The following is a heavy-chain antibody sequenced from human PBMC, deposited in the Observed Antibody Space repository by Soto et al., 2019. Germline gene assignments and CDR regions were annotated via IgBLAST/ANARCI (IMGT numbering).Heavy chain of an antibody. CDR1: GFTFSSYG. Sequence: GGSLRLSCAASGFTFSSYGMHWVRQAPGKGLEWVAVIWYDGSNKYYADSVKGRFTISRDNSKNTLYLQMNSLRAEDTAVYYCARWESSGWPTATYYYYGMDVWGQGTTVTVSS. J-gene: IGHJ6*02. CDR3: ARWESSGWPTATYYYYGMDV. D-gene: IGHD6-19*01. V-gene: IGHV3-33*01. CDR2: IWYDGSNK.